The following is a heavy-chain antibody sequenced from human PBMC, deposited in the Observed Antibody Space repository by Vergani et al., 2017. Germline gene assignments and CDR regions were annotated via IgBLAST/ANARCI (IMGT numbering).Heavy chain of an antibody. J-gene: IGHJ4*02. V-gene: IGHV3-30*18. CDR3: AKGLTGRGGSADY. D-gene: IGHD3-10*01. Sequence: QVQLVESGGGVVQPGRSLRLSCAASGFTFSSYGMHWVRQAPGKGLEWVAVISYDGSNKYYADSVKGRFTISRDNSKNTLYLQMNSLRAEDTAVYYCAKGLTGRGGSADYWGQGTLVTVSS. CDR2: ISYDGSNK. CDR1: GFTFSSYG.